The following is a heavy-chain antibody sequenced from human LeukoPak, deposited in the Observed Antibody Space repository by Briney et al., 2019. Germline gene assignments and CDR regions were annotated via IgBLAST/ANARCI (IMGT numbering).Heavy chain of an antibody. J-gene: IGHJ4*02. CDR3: AKEDYDSSAHYYDY. V-gene: IGHV3-30*18. Sequence: GGSLRLSCAASGFTFSSYGMHWVRQAPGKGLEWVAVISYDGSNKYYADSVKGRFTISRDNSKNTLYLQMNSLRAEDTAVCYCAKEDYDSSAHYYDYWGQGTLVTVSS. D-gene: IGHD3-22*01. CDR2: ISYDGSNK. CDR1: GFTFSSYG.